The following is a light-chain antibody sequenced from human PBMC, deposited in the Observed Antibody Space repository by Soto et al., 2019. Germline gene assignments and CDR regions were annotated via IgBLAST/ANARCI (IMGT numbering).Light chain of an antibody. V-gene: IGKV1-9*01. CDR2: AAS. CDR3: QQLSGYPWT. CDR1: KGISSF. J-gene: IGKJ1*01. Sequence: DIPLTQSPYFLSASIGDRVTFTCRASKGISSFLAWYQHTPGKAPKLLIYAASTLQSGVPSRFSGSGSGRECTLTISLLQPEYFAAYYCQQLSGYPWTFGQGTKVEIK.